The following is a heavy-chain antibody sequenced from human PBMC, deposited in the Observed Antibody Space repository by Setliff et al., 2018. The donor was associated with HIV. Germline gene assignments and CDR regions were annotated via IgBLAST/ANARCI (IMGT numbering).Heavy chain of an antibody. D-gene: IGHD3-3*01. CDR2: IYTSGST. V-gene: IGHV4-61*02. CDR1: GDSISSGSYY. J-gene: IGHJ3*02. Sequence: PSETLSLTCAVSGDSISSGSYYWSWIRQPAGKGLHWIGRIYTSGSTNYNPSLKSRVTISLDTSKNQFSLKLSSVTAADTAVYYCARGVWSGYYPDAFDIWGQGTMVTVSS. CDR3: ARGVWSGYYPDAFDI.